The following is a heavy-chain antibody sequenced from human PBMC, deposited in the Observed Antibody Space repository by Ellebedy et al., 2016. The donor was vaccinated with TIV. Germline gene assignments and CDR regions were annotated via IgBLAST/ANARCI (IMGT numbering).Heavy chain of an antibody. D-gene: IGHD5-24*01. Sequence: LRLSCTVSGGSIRGSSYYWGCIRQHPGKGLEWIGYIYYTGSTYYNPSLKSRLIISVDTSKNQFSLKLTSVTAADTAVYYCARGRWLQPYFDYWGQGTPVTVSS. CDR2: IYYTGST. CDR1: GGSIRGSSYY. CDR3: ARGRWLQPYFDY. J-gene: IGHJ4*02. V-gene: IGHV4-31*03.